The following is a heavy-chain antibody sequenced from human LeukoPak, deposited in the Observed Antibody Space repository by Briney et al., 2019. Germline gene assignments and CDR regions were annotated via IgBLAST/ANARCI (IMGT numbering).Heavy chain of an antibody. CDR2: ISSSSSYI. D-gene: IGHD3-10*01. CDR3: ARDIDYYGSGSYYRGFDY. CDR1: GFTFSSYS. V-gene: IGHV3-21*01. J-gene: IGHJ4*02. Sequence: GGSLRLSCAASGFTFSSYSMNWVRQAPGKGLEWVSSISSSSSYIYYADSVKGRFTISRDNAKNSLYLQMNSLRVEDTAVYYCARDIDYYGSGSYYRGFDYWGQGTLVTVSS.